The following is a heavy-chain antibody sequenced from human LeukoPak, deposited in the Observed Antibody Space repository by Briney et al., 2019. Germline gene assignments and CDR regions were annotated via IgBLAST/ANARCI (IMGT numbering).Heavy chain of an antibody. Sequence: PSETLSLTCTVSGGSISSYYWSWIRQPAGTALEWIGRIYTSGTITYNPSLKSRVTMSVDTSKNQFSLKLSSVTAADTAVYYCARDSGTTGEVRFDPWGQGTLVTVSS. CDR1: GGSISSYY. CDR3: ARDSGTTGEVRFDP. CDR2: IYTSGTI. V-gene: IGHV4-4*07. J-gene: IGHJ5*02. D-gene: IGHD3-10*01.